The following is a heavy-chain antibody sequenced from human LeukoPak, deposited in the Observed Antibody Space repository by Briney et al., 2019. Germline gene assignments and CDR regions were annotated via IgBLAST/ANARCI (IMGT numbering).Heavy chain of an antibody. CDR2: ISYDGNNK. Sequence: GRSLRLSCAASGFTLSSSGMHWGRQAPGKGVGREAVISYDGNNKYYADPVKGRFTISRDNSKNTLYLQMNSLRVEDTAVYYCAKDVRALNNYGSGSSGFYWGQGTLVTVSS. D-gene: IGHD3-10*01. CDR3: AKDVRALNNYGSGSSGFY. J-gene: IGHJ4*02. V-gene: IGHV3-30*18. CDR1: GFTLSSSG.